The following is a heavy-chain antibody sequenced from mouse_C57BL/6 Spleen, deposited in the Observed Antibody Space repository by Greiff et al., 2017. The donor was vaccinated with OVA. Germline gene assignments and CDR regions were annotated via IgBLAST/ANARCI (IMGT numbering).Heavy chain of an antibody. Sequence: QVQLQQPGAELVKPGASVKMSCKASGYTFTSYWITWVKQRPGQGLEWIGDIYPGSGSTNYNEKFKSKATLTVDTSSSTAYMQLSSLTSEDSAVYYCAREGVTTVVDDYWGQGTTLTVSS. CDR2: IYPGSGST. D-gene: IGHD1-1*01. V-gene: IGHV1-55*01. CDR1: GYTFTSYW. J-gene: IGHJ2*01. CDR3: AREGVTTVVDDY.